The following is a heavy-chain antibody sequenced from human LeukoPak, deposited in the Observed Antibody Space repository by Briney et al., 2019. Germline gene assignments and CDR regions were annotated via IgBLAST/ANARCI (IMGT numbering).Heavy chain of an antibody. CDR3: ARGRDWFDP. CDR2: IYYSGST. Sequence: SETLSLTCTVSGGSVTSSGYYWGWIRQPPGKGLEWIAYIYYSGSTNYNPSLKSRVTMSVDTSKNQFSLKLSSVTAADTAVYYCARGRDWFDPWGQGTLVTVSS. CDR1: GGSVTSSGYY. V-gene: IGHV4-61*08. J-gene: IGHJ5*02.